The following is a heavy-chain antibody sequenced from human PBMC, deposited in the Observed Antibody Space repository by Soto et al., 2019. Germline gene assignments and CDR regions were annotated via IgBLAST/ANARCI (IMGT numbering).Heavy chain of an antibody. V-gene: IGHV3-7*01. D-gene: IGHD6-13*01. J-gene: IGHJ6*03. CDR1: GFTFSSYW. Sequence: EVQLVESGGGLVQPGGSLRLSCAASGFTFSSYWMSWVRQAPGKGLEWVANIKQDGSEKYYVDSVKGRFTISRDNAKNSLYLQMNSLRAKDTAVYYCARDRGDSTASPHYYMDVWGKGTTVTVSS. CDR3: ARDRGDSTASPHYYMDV. CDR2: IKQDGSEK.